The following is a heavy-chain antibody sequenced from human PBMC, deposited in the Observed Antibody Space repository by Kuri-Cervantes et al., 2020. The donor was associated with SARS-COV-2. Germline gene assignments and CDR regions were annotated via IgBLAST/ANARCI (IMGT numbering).Heavy chain of an antibody. D-gene: IGHD3-3*01. V-gene: IGHV4-34*01. Sequence: SETLSLTCVVYDEPLNDHLWNSFRQPPGRGPGWTRQITHSVDTNYRASVKGSVTIPLETSKSHLSLKVTSVTAADTAVYYCARHKPSLTIFGVVISYWYFDLWGRGTLVTISS. CDR1: DEPLNDHL. CDR2: ITHSVDT. J-gene: IGHJ2*01. CDR3: ARHKPSLTIFGVVISYWYFDL.